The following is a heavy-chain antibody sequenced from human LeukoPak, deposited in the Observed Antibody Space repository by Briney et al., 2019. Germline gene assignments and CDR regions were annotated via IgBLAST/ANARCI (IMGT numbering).Heavy chain of an antibody. CDR2: ISAYNGIT. Sequence: ASVKVSCKASGYTFTSYGISWVRQAPGQGLEWMGWISAYNGITNYAQKLQGRVTMTTDTSTSTAYMELRSLRSDDTAVYYCARSYSSGSTSRWDPTGTWFDPWGQGTLVTVSS. CDR3: ARSYSSGSTSRWDPTGTWFDP. D-gene: IGHD2-2*01. V-gene: IGHV1-18*01. CDR1: GYTFTSYG. J-gene: IGHJ5*02.